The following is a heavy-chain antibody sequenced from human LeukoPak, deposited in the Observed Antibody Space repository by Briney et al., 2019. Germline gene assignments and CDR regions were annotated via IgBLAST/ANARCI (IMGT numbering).Heavy chain of an antibody. CDR2: IYYSGGT. V-gene: IGHV4-59*01. J-gene: IGHJ4*02. D-gene: IGHD6-13*01. CDR3: ARGYSSSWYYFDY. Sequence: SETLSLTCTVSGGSISSYYWSWIRQPPGKGLEWIGYIYYSGGTNYNPSLKSRVTISVDTSKNLFSLKLSSVTAADTAVYYCARGYSSSWYYFDYWGQGTLVTVSS. CDR1: GGSISSYY.